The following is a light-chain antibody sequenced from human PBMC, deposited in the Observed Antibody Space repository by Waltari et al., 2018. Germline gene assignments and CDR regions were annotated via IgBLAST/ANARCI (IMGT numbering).Light chain of an antibody. Sequence: ETVMIQSPATLSVSPGETVTLSCRASQSVSNNLAWYPQTPGQPPRLLFYAAFSRGNAIPGRFGGSGSGTDFALPITPLQSEDVGVYYCQQYHEWPYPFGQGTKLEI. CDR1: QSVSNN. CDR3: QQYHEWPYP. J-gene: IGKJ2*01. V-gene: IGKV3-15*01. CDR2: AAF.